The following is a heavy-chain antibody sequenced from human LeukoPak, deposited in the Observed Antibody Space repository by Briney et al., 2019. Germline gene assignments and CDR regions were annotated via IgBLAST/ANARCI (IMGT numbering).Heavy chain of an antibody. J-gene: IGHJ3*02. V-gene: IGHV1-2*06. Sequence: ASVKVSCKASGYTFTGYYMHWVRQAPGQGLEWMGRINPNSGGTNYAQKFQGRVTMTRDTSISTAYMELSRLRSDDTAVYYCARGVTMIVRRAPNPRGAPDDAFDIWGQGTMVTVSS. CDR3: ARGVTMIVRRAPNPRGAPDDAFDI. D-gene: IGHD3-22*01. CDR2: INPNSGGT. CDR1: GYTFTGYY.